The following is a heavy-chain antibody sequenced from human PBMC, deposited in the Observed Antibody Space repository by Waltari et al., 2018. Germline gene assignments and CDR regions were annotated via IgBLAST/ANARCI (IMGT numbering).Heavy chain of an antibody. V-gene: IGHV3-23*01. D-gene: IGHD3-16*01. CDR3: AKDGLGGPGFDY. Sequence: EVQLLESGGGLVQPGGSLRLSCAASGFTFSSYAMSWVRQAPGKGMGWVAAISGSGGSTYYADSVKGRFTISRDNSKNTLYLQMNSLRAEDTAVYYCAKDGLGGPGFDYWGQGTLVTVSS. CDR2: ISGSGGST. CDR1: GFTFSSYA. J-gene: IGHJ4*02.